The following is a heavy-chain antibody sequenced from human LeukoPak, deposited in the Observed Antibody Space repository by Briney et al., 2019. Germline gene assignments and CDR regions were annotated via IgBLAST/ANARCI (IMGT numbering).Heavy chain of an antibody. Sequence: SETLSLTCAVSGGSISSYFWNWIRQPPGKGLEWIGHISDSGSPNYNPSLKGRVTISVDTSKNQFSLKLSSVTAAGTAVYYCARHYDILTGYKCFDPWGQGTLVTVSS. V-gene: IGHV4-59*08. CDR2: ISDSGSP. CDR1: GGSISSYF. CDR3: ARHYDILTGYKCFDP. D-gene: IGHD3-9*01. J-gene: IGHJ5*02.